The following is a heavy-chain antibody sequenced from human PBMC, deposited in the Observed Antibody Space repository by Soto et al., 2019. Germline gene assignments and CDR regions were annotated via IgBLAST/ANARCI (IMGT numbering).Heavy chain of an antibody. CDR2: IIPILGIA. CDR3: AREGEYCSSTSCLNWFDP. CDR1: GGTFSSYT. V-gene: IGHV1-69*04. Sequence: GASVKVSCKASGGTFSSYTISWVRQAPGQGLEWMGRIIPILGIANYAQKFQGRATITADKSTSTAYMELSSLRSEDTAVYYCAREGEYCSSTSCLNWFDPWGQGTLVTVSS. J-gene: IGHJ5*02. D-gene: IGHD2-2*01.